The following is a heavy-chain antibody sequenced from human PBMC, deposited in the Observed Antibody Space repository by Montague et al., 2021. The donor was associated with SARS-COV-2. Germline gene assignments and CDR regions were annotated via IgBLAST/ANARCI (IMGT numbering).Heavy chain of an antibody. V-gene: IGHV4-34*01. D-gene: IGHD2-2*01. CDR1: GGSSSGYY. CDR2: INHSGST. CDR3: ARGLGYCSSTSCYEGRFDP. J-gene: IGHJ5*02. Sequence: SETLSLTCAVYGGSSSGYYWSWIRQPPGKGLEWIGEINHSGSTNYNPSLKSRVTISVDTSKNQFSLKLSSVTAADTAVFYCARGLGYCSSTSCYEGRFDPWGQGTLVTVSS.